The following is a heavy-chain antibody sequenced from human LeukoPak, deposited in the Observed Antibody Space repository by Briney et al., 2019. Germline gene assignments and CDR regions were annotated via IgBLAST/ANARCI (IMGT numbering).Heavy chain of an antibody. V-gene: IGHV4-4*02. J-gene: IGHJ4*02. Sequence: SETLSLTCAVSGGSISSSNWWSWVRQPPGKGLEWIGEIYHSGSTNYNPSLKSRVTISVDRSKNQFSLKLSSVTAADTAVYYCTRIEGEYCSGGSCYSWYYFDYWGQGTLVTVSS. CDR2: IYHSGST. D-gene: IGHD2-15*01. CDR1: GGSISSSNW. CDR3: TRIEGEYCSGGSCYSWYYFDY.